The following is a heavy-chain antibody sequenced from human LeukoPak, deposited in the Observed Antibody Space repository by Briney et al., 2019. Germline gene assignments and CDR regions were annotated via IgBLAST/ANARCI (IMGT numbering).Heavy chain of an antibody. D-gene: IGHD4-11*01. Sequence: PSETLSLTXTVSGDSISSRSYYWGWIRQPPGKGLEWIGSIYYSGSPNYNPSLKSRVTISMDMSKNQFSLKLRSVTATDTAVYYCATTTSWGQGTLVTVSS. V-gene: IGHV4-39*01. J-gene: IGHJ4*02. CDR1: GDSISSRSYY. CDR2: IYYSGSP. CDR3: ATTTS.